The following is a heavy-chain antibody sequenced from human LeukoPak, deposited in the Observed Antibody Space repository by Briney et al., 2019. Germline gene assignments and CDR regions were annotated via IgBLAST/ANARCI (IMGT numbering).Heavy chain of an antibody. V-gene: IGHV4-30-2*04. J-gene: IGHJ4*02. Sequence: HSGSTYYNPSLKSRVTISVDTSKNQFSLKLSSVTAADTAVYYCARLAYYYDSSGYSDYFDYWGQGTLVTVSS. D-gene: IGHD3-22*01. CDR2: HSGST. CDR3: ARLAYYYDSSGYSDYFDY.